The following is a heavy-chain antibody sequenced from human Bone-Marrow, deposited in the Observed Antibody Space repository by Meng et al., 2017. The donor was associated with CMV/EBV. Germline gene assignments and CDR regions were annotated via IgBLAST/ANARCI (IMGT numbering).Heavy chain of an antibody. CDR2: TRDKANSYTT. J-gene: IGHJ1*01. D-gene: IGHD1-26*01. CDR1: GFTFSDHY. CDR3: ARVSGAFQRSFDY. V-gene: IGHV3-72*01. Sequence: GGSLRLSCAAFGFTFSDHYIDWVRRAPGKGLEWVGRTRDKANSYTTEYAASVKGRFIISSDDSRDSVFLQMNSLNTEDTAVYYCARVSGAFQRSFDYWGQGTLVTVSS.